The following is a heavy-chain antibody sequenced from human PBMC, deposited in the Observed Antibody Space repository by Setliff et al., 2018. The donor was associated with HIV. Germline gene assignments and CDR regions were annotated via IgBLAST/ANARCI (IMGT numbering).Heavy chain of an antibody. D-gene: IGHD6-19*01. J-gene: IGHJ5*02. CDR3: ARGGADSGWWGDNWFDP. CDR2: ISSRGTMI. V-gene: IGHV3-48*03. CDR1: GFAFSSYE. Sequence: PGGSLRLSCAASGFAFSSYEMNWVRQAPGKGLEWVSYISSRGTMIYYADSVKGRFTVSRDNAKNSVYLQMNSLRAEDTAVYYCARGGADSGWWGDNWFDPWGQGTLVTVSS.